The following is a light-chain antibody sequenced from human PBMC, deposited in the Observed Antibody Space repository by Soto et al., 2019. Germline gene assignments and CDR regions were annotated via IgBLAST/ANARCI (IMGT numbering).Light chain of an antibody. Sequence: QSVLTQPRSVSGSPGQSVTISCTGTSSDVGGYNYVSWYQQHPGKAPKLMIYEVSNRPSGVSNRFSGSKSGNTASLTIPGLQAEDEADYYCSSYTSSSTLDVFGTGTKVTVL. J-gene: IGLJ1*01. CDR3: SSYTSSSTLDV. V-gene: IGLV2-14*01. CDR1: SSDVGGYNY. CDR2: EVS.